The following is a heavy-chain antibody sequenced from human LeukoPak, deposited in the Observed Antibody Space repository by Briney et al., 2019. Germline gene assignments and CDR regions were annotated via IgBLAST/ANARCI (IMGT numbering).Heavy chain of an antibody. J-gene: IGHJ4*02. D-gene: IGHD5-12*01. CDR3: TRAGGYDNYLDQ. V-gene: IGHV3-49*04. Sequence: PGGSLRLSCTTSGFTFGDYGFNWVRQAPGKGLEWVGFIRKKAHDWTPQYAASVQGRFTISRDDSKGIAYLEMNSLKTEDTAVYYCTRAGGYDNYLDQWGQGTPVTVSS. CDR1: GFTFGDYG. CDR2: IRKKAHDWTP.